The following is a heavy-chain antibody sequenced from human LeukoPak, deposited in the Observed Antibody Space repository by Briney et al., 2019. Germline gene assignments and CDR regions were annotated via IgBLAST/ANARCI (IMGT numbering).Heavy chain of an antibody. CDR2: IYYSGST. CDR1: GGSISTDNCY. Sequence: SETLSLTCTVSGGSISTDNCYWGWIRQPPGKGLEWIGYIYYSGSTYYNPSLKSRVTISVDTSKNQFSLKLSSVTAADTAVYYCARDHRGSGIFNVWGKGTTVTVSS. V-gene: IGHV4-30-4*08. J-gene: IGHJ6*04. D-gene: IGHD1-26*01. CDR3: ARDHRGSGIFNV.